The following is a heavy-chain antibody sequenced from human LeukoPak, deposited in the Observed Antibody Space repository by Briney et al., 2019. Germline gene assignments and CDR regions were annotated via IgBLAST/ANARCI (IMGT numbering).Heavy chain of an antibody. V-gene: IGHV4-39*07. J-gene: IGHJ4*02. CDR3: ASIISLWVAAAVF. CDR2: IYYSGST. CDR1: GGSISSSSYY. D-gene: IGHD6-13*01. Sequence: PSETLSLTCTVSGGSISSSSYYWGWIRQPPGKGLEWIGSIYYSGSTYYNPSLKSRVTISVDTSKNQFSLKLSSVTAADTAVYHCASIISLWVAAAVFWGQGTLVTVSS.